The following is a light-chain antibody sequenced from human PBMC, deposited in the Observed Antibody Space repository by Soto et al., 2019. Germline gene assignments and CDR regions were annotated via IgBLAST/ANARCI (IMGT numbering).Light chain of an antibody. J-gene: IGKJ1*01. Sequence: EIVFTQSPATLSLSPGERATLSFRASQSVSSYLAWYQQKPGQAPRLLIYDASNRATGIPARFSGSGSGTDFTLTISSLEPEDFAVYYCQQYNNWPPMTFGQGTKV. V-gene: IGKV3-11*01. CDR2: DAS. CDR1: QSVSSY. CDR3: QQYNNWPPMT.